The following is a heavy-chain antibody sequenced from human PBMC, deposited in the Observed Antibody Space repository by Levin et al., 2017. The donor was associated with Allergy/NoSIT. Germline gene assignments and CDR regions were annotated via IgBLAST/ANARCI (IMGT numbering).Heavy chain of an antibody. D-gene: IGHD3-10*01. CDR3: AKDLDYYGSGSCFDY. V-gene: IGHV3-9*01. CDR1: GFTFDDYA. J-gene: IGHJ4*02. Sequence: GGSLRLSCAASGFTFDDYAMHWVRQAPGKGLEWVSGISWNSGSIGYADSVKGRFTISRDNAKNSLYLQMNSLRAEDTALYYCAKDLDYYGSGSCFDYWGQGTLVTVSS. CDR2: ISWNSGSI.